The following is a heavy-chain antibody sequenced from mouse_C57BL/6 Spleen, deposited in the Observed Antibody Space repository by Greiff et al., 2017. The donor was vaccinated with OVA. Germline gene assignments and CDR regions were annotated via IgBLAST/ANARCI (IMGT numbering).Heavy chain of an antibody. Sequence: VKLQQPGAELVKPGASVKLSCKASGYTFTSYWMHWVKQRPGRGLEWIGRIDPNSGGTKYNEKFKSKATLTVDKPSSTAYMQLSSLTSKDSAVYYCARILRSYWYFDVWGTGTTVTVSS. V-gene: IGHV1-72*01. CDR3: ARILRSYWYFDV. D-gene: IGHD1-1*01. J-gene: IGHJ1*03. CDR2: IDPNSGGT. CDR1: GYTFTSYW.